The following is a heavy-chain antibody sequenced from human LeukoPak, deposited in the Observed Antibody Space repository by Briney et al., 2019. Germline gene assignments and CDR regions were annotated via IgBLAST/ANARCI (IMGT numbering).Heavy chain of an antibody. CDR2: ISSSSSYI. CDR3: ARESIVGINWFDP. CDR1: GFTFSSYW. D-gene: IGHD2-15*01. V-gene: IGHV3-21*01. Sequence: TGGSLRLSCAASGFTFSSYWMNWVRQAPGKGLEWVSSISSSSSYIYYADSVKGRFTISRDNAKNSLYLQMNSLRAEDTAVYYCARESIVGINWFDPWGQGTLVTVSS. J-gene: IGHJ5*02.